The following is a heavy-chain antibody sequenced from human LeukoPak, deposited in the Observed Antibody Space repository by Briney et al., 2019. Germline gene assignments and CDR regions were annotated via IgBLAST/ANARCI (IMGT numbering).Heavy chain of an antibody. V-gene: IGHV1-58*01. CDR2: IVVGSGNT. J-gene: IGHJ4*02. CDR3: AADRYDFWSGYYSINY. D-gene: IGHD3-3*01. Sequence: SVKVSFKASGFTFTISAVQWVRQARGQRLEWIGWIVVGSGNTNYAQKFQERVTITRDMSTSTAYMELSSLRSEDTAVYYCAADRYDFWSGYYSINYWGQGTLVTVSS. CDR1: GFTFTISA.